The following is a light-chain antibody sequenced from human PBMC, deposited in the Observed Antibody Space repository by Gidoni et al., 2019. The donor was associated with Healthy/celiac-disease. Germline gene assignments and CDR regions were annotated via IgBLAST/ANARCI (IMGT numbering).Light chain of an antibody. J-gene: IGKJ1*01. Sequence: DIQMTQSPSSLSASVGDRVTLTCRASHVINNYLAWYQHKPGKVPNLLIYGASTLQSGVPSRFSGSGSGTDFTLTINGLQPEDVATYYCQKCNRTPRTFGQGTKVEIK. CDR2: GAS. V-gene: IGKV1-27*01. CDR1: HVINNY. CDR3: QKCNRTPRT.